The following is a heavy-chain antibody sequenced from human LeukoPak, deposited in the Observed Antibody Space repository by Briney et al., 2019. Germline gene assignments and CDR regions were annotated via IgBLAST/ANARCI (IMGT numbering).Heavy chain of an antibody. J-gene: IGHJ4*02. CDR1: GGSISSYY. V-gene: IGHV4-59*01. D-gene: IGHD3-3*01. Sequence: SETLSLTCAVSGGSISSYYWSWIRQPPGKGLEWIGYIYYSGSTNYNPSLKSRVTISVDTSKNQFSLKLSSVTAADTAVYYCARFGNYDFWSGYIDYWGQGTLVTVSS. CDR2: IYYSGST. CDR3: ARFGNYDFWSGYIDY.